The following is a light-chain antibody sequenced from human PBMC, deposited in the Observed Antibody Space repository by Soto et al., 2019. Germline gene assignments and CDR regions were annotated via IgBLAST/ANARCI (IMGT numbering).Light chain of an antibody. Sequence: QSMLAQPASVSGSPGQSITISCTVTSGDIGSYNRVSWYQQHPGKAPKLIIYEVTDRPSGVSNRFSGSKSGNTASLTISGPQAEDEAEYYCSSYTNINTRACVFGTGTKVTVL. J-gene: IGLJ1*01. V-gene: IGLV2-14*01. CDR3: SSYTNINTRACV. CDR2: EVT. CDR1: SGDIGSYNR.